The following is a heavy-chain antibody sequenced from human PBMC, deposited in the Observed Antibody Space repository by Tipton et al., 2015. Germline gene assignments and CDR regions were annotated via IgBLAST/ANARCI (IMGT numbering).Heavy chain of an antibody. V-gene: IGHV3-23*01. CDR1: GFTFSNYA. D-gene: IGHD2-2*01. J-gene: IGHJ4*02. CDR3: AKDQGYCSNTNCPFDY. Sequence: SLRLSCAAPGFTFSNYAMSWVRQAPGKGLEWVSAISSSGGSTYYADSVKGRFTISRDNSKNTLYLQMNSLRAEDTAVYYCAKDQGYCSNTNCPFDYWGQGTLVTVSS. CDR2: ISSSGGST.